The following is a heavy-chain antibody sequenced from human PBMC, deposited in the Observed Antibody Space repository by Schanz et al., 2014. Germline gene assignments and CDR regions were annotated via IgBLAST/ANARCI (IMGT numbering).Heavy chain of an antibody. CDR2: IKKDGSEK. Sequence: EVHLVESGGGLVQPGGSLRLSCEASEFTFSRYWMSWVRQAPGKGLDWVANIKKDGSEKYYVESVKGRFTISRDNAKKLLYLQMNSLRAEDTAVYYCARVRGAYTISWYLNWGQGTLVTVSS. V-gene: IGHV3-7*03. CDR1: EFTFSRYW. J-gene: IGHJ4*02. CDR3: ARVRGAYTISWYLN. D-gene: IGHD6-13*01.